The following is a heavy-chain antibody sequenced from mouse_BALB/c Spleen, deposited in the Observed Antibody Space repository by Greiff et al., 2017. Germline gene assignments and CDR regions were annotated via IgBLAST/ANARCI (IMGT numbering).Heavy chain of an antibody. J-gene: IGHJ2*01. Sequence: VQLKESGPGLVKPSQSLSLTCAVTGYSITSDYAWNWIRQFPGNKLEWMGYISYSGSTSYNPSLKSRISITRDTSKNQFFLQLNSVTTEDTATYYCARGDYYGSSYFDYWGQGTTLAVSS. CDR1: GYSITSDYA. D-gene: IGHD1-1*01. CDR3: ARGDYYGSSYFDY. CDR2: ISYSGST. V-gene: IGHV3-2*02.